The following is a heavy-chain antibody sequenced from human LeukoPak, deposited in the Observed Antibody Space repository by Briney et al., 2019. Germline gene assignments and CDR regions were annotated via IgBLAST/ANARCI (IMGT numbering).Heavy chain of an antibody. J-gene: IGHJ6*02. CDR1: GFTFSSYG. CDR3: AKERYSSSQYYYYGMDV. Sequence: GGSLRLSCAASGFTFSSYGMHWVRQAPGKGLEWVAVISYDGSNKYYADSVKGRFTISRDNSKNTLYLQMNSQRAEDTAVYYCAKERYSSSQYYYYGMDVWGQGTTVTVSS. D-gene: IGHD6-13*01. CDR2: ISYDGSNK. V-gene: IGHV3-30*18.